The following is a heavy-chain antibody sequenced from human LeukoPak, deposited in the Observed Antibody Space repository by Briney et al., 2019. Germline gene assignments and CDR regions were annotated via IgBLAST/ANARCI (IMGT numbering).Heavy chain of an antibody. CDR2: IYHSGST. D-gene: IGHD2-15*01. CDR3: ARNELYCTGGSCYLAYFDY. Sequence: SETLSLTCTVSGYSISSGYYWGWIRQPPGKGLEWIGNIYHSGSTYYNPPLKSRVTISVDTSKNQFSLKLSSVTAADTAVYYCARNELYCTGGSCYLAYFDYWGQGTLVTVSS. V-gene: IGHV4-38-2*02. J-gene: IGHJ4*02. CDR1: GYSISSGYY.